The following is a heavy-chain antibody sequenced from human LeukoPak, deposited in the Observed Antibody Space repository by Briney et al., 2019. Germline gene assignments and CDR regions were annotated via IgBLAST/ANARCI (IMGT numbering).Heavy chain of an antibody. Sequence: KSGGFLRLSCAASGFTFSSYAMSWVRQAPGKGLEWVSSISSSSTYLYYADSVKGRFTISRDNAKNSVYLQMNSLRAEDTAVYYCTRDPGRCTSTSCYPDYWGQGTPVTVSS. D-gene: IGHD2-2*01. CDR1: GFTFSSYA. CDR2: ISSSSTYL. J-gene: IGHJ4*02. CDR3: TRDPGRCTSTSCYPDY. V-gene: IGHV3-21*01.